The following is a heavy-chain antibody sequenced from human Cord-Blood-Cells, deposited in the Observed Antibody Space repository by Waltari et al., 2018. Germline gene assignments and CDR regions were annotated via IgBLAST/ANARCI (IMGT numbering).Heavy chain of an antibody. CDR3: ATRSGSYLDGNNWFDP. Sequence: QVQLVQSGAEVKKPGASVKVSCKVSGYTLTELSMHWVRQPPGKGLEWMGGFDPEDGETIYAQKFQGRVTMTEDTSTDTAYMELSSLRSEDTAVYYCATRSGSYLDGNNWFDPWGQGTLVTVSS. J-gene: IGHJ5*02. CDR2: FDPEDGET. V-gene: IGHV1-24*01. CDR1: GYTLTELS. D-gene: IGHD1-26*01.